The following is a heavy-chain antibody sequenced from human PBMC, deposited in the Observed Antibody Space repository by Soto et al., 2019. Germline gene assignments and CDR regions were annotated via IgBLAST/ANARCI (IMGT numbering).Heavy chain of an antibody. CDR1: GASISSRNYY. CDR3: ARHGNTVTTGYYYGMDV. CDR2: MYYSGRT. J-gene: IGHJ6*02. Sequence: SDTLSLTCTVSGASISSRNYYWGWIRQPPGRGLEWIGTMYYSGRTYYNPSLKSRVTTSVDTSKNQFSLKLSAVTATDTAVYYCARHGNTVTTGYYYGMDVWGQGTTVTVSS. D-gene: IGHD4-17*01. V-gene: IGHV4-39*01.